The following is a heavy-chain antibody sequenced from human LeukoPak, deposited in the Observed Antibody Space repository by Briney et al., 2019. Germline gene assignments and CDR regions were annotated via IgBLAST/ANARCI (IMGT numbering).Heavy chain of an antibody. CDR2: IYYSGST. V-gene: IGHV4-59*08. Sequence: SETLSLTCTVSGGSISSYYWSWIRQPPGKGLEWIGYIYYSGSTNYNPSLKSRVTISVDTSKNQFSLKLSSVTAADTAVYYCASAWLQLDYFDYWGQGTLVTVSS. J-gene: IGHJ4*02. D-gene: IGHD5-24*01. CDR3: ASAWLQLDYFDY. CDR1: GGSISSYY.